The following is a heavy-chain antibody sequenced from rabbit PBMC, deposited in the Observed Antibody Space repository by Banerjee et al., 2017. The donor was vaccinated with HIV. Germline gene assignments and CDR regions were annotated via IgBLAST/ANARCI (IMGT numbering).Heavy chain of an antibody. V-gene: IGHV1S45*01. Sequence: QEQLEESGGDLVKPEGSLTLTCTASGFSFSIYYMCWVRQAPGKGLEWIACINTSSGNTVYATWAKGRFTISKTSWTTVTLQMTSLTAADTATYFCARDLSGVIGWNLNLLGPGTLVTVS. D-gene: IGHD1-1*01. CDR3: ARDLSGVIGWNLNL. CDR1: GFSFSIYY. CDR2: INTSSGNT. J-gene: IGHJ4*01.